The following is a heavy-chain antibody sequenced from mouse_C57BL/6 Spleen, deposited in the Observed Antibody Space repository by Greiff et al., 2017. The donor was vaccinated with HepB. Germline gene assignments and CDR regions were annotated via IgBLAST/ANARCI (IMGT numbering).Heavy chain of an antibody. V-gene: IGHV14-1*01. CDR1: GFNIKDYY. D-gene: IGHD2-3*01. CDR3: TTSDDVYFYWYFDV. Sequence: VQLQQSGAELVRPGASVKLSCTASGFNIKDYYMHWVKQRPEQGLEWIGRIDPEDGDTEYAPKFQGKATMTAATSSNTAYLQLSSLTSEDTAVYYCTTSDDVYFYWYFDVWGTGTTVTVSS. CDR2: IDPEDGDT. J-gene: IGHJ1*03.